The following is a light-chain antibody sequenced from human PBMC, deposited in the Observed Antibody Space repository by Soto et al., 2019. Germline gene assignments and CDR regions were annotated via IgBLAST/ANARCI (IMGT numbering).Light chain of an antibody. V-gene: IGLV2-14*01. CDR1: NSDVGGYNY. J-gene: IGLJ2*01. Sequence: QSALAQPASVSGSPGQSITISCTGTNSDVGGYNYVSWYQQHPGKAPKLMLYEVSNRPSGVSNRFSGSKSGNTASLTISGLQAEDEADYYCSSYTSSSTLVVFGGGTKVTVL. CDR2: EVS. CDR3: SSYTSSSTLVV.